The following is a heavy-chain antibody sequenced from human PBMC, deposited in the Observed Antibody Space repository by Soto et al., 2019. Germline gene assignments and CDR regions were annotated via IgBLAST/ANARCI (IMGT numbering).Heavy chain of an antibody. V-gene: IGHV3-23*01. J-gene: IGHJ4*02. Sequence: GGSLRLSCAASGFTFSSYAMGWVHQAPGKGLELVSTISAGGGRTYYADSVKGRFTISRDNSKNTLYLQMNSLRAEDTAVYYCTKGYYYDTCGYFDSWGKGTLVTVSS. CDR2: ISAGGGRT. CDR1: GFTFSSYA. D-gene: IGHD3-22*01. CDR3: TKGYYYDTCGYFDS.